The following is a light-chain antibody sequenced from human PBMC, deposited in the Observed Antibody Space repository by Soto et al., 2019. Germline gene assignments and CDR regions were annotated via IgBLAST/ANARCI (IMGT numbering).Light chain of an antibody. Sequence: QSVLTQPASVSGSPGQSITISCTGTSSDVGGYNYASWYQQHPGKAPKLMIYDVSNRPSGVSNRFSGSKSGNTASLTISGLQAEDEADYYCSSYTSSSTHNYVFGTGTKV. CDR2: DVS. CDR3: SSYTSSSTHNYV. J-gene: IGLJ1*01. CDR1: SSDVGGYNY. V-gene: IGLV2-14*01.